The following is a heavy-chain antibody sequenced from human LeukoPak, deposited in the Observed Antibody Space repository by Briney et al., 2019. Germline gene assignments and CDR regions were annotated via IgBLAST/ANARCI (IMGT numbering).Heavy chain of an antibody. CDR1: GDSVSSNSAA. J-gene: IGHJ4*02. CDR2: TYYKSKWYN. Sequence: SQTLSLTCAISGDSVSSNSAARNWIRQSPSRGLEWLGRTYYKSKWYNDYAVSVKGRITINPDTSKNQFSLQLNSVTPEDTAVYYCARDRPSALGVAHYYFDYWGQGTLVTVSS. V-gene: IGHV6-1*01. D-gene: IGHD3-3*01. CDR3: ARDRPSALGVAHYYFDY.